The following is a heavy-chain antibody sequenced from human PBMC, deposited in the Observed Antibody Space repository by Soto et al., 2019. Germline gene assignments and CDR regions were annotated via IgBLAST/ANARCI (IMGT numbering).Heavy chain of an antibody. CDR2: ISAYNGNT. J-gene: IGHJ4*02. CDR1: GYTFTSYG. Sequence: QVQLVQSGAEVKKPGASVKVSCKASGYTFTSYGISWVRQAPGQGLEWMGWISAYNGNTNYEQKLQGRVTMTEYTSTRTAYMELRSLRYDDTAVYYCARSGIIGTTAWGLKDSWGQGTLVTVSS. D-gene: IGHD1-7*01. V-gene: IGHV1-18*01. CDR3: ARSGIIGTTAWGLKDS.